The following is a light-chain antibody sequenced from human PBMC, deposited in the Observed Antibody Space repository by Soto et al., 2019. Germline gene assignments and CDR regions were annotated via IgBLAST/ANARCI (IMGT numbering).Light chain of an antibody. CDR2: KAS. Sequence: DIQMTQFPSTLSASVGDRVTITCRASQTIDTWVAWYQQKPGKAPKLLIFKASILQSGVPSRFSGSGSGAEFTLTINSLQPDDSASYYCQQYASYSSLTFGGGTKVEI. V-gene: IGKV1-5*03. CDR3: QQYASYSSLT. CDR1: QTIDTW. J-gene: IGKJ4*01.